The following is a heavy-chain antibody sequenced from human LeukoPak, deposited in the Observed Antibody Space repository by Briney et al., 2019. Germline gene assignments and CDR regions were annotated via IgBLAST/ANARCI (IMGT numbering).Heavy chain of an antibody. CDR3: ARDGYNERWFDY. CDR2: IYYSGST. V-gene: IGHV4-39*02. J-gene: IGHJ4*02. D-gene: IGHD5-24*01. CDR1: GGSISSSSYH. Sequence: PSETLSLTCTVSGGSISSSSYHWGWIRQPPGKGLEWIGSIYYSGSTYYNPSLKSRVTISVDTSKNQFSLKLSSVTAADTAVYYCARDGYNERWFDYWGQGTLVTVSS.